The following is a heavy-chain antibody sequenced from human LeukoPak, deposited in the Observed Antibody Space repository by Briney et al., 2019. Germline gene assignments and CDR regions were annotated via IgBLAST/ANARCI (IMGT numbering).Heavy chain of an antibody. CDR1: GGSISSYY. CDR2: IYYTGNT. D-gene: IGHD6-13*01. CDR3: ATGIAAAGRYAFDI. V-gene: IGHV4-59*01. Sequence: SETLSLTCTVSGGSISSYYWSWIRQPPGKGLEWIGYIYYTGNTYYNPSLKSRVTISVDTSKNQFSLKLSSVTAANTAVYYCATGIAAAGRYAFDIWGQGTMVTVSS. J-gene: IGHJ3*02.